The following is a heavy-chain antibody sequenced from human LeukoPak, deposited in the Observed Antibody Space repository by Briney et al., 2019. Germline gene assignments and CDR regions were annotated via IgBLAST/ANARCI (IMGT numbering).Heavy chain of an antibody. Sequence: SETLSLTCTVSGGSISSGSYYWSWIRQPAGKGLEWIGRIYTSGSTNYNPSLKSRVTISVDTSKNQFSLKPSSVTAADTAVYYCARMVRRTFHFDYWGQGTLVTVSS. J-gene: IGHJ4*02. D-gene: IGHD3-16*01. CDR2: IYTSGST. V-gene: IGHV4-61*02. CDR1: GGSISSGSYY. CDR3: ARMVRRTFHFDY.